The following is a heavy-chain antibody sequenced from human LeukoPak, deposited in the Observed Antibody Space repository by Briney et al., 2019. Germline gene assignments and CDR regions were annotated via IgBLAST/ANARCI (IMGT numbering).Heavy chain of an antibody. CDR3: ARVAXDFWSGQPYYYMDV. D-gene: IGHD3-3*01. V-gene: IGHV4-34*01. CDR1: GGSFSGYY. J-gene: IGHJ6*03. Sequence: SETLSLTCAVYGGSFSGYYWSWIRQPPGKGLEWIGEINHSGSTNYNPSLKSRVTISVDTSKNQFSLKLNSVTAADTAVYYCARVAXDFWSGQPYYYMDVWDKGTTVTVSS. CDR2: INHSGST.